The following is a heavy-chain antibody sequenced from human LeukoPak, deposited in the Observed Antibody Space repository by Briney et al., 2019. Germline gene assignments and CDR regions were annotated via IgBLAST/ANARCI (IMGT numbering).Heavy chain of an antibody. CDR3: ARDPPFIIGTTFFDY. CDR2: ISTSSTYI. J-gene: IGHJ4*02. Sequence: PEGSLRLSCAASGSTFSSYSMNWVRQAPGKGLEWVSSISTSSTYIYYADSVKGRFTISRDNAKNSLYLQMNSLRAEDTAVYYCARDPPFIIGTTFFDYWGQGTLVTVSS. CDR1: GSTFSSYS. D-gene: IGHD1-20*01. V-gene: IGHV3-21*01.